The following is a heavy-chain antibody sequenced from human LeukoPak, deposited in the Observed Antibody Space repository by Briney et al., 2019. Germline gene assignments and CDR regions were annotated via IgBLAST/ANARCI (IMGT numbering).Heavy chain of an antibody. Sequence: GGSLRLSCVASGFIFSNYEMIWVRQAPGKGLEWVSYISSSGMSIYYADSLKGRLTISRDNAKNSLYLQMNSLRAEDTALYYCARTSGPGELGYWFDPWGQGTLVTVSS. J-gene: IGHJ5*02. D-gene: IGHD3-16*01. CDR2: ISSSGMSI. CDR3: ARTSGPGELGYWFDP. CDR1: GFIFSNYE. V-gene: IGHV3-48*03.